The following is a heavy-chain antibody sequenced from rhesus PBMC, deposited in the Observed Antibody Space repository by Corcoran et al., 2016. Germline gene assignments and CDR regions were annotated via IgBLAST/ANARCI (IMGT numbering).Heavy chain of an antibody. J-gene: IGHJ4*01. CDR3: AASGWSEGYFDY. Sequence: QVQLQESGPGVVKPLETLSLTCAVSGGSISDSYRWSWIRQPPGKGLEWIGYIYGSSTSTNYNPSLKSRVTISTDTSKNQFSLKLSSVTAADTAVYYCAASGWSEGYFDYWGQGVLVTVSS. V-gene: IGHV4S10*01. CDR2: IYGSSTST. D-gene: IGHD6S26*01. CDR1: GGSISDSYR.